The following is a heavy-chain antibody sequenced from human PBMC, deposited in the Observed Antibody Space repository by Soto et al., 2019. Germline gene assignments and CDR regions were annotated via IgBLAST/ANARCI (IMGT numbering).Heavy chain of an antibody. CDR3: AKEAQPDIVLMVYATYFDY. Sequence: GGSLRLSCAASGFTFSSYAMSWVRQAPGKGLEWVSAISGSGGSTYYADSVKGRFTISRDNSKNTLYLQMNSLRAEDTAVYYCAKEAQPDIVLMVYATYFDYWGQGTLVTVSS. J-gene: IGHJ4*02. CDR1: GFTFSSYA. CDR2: ISGSGGST. D-gene: IGHD2-8*01. V-gene: IGHV3-23*01.